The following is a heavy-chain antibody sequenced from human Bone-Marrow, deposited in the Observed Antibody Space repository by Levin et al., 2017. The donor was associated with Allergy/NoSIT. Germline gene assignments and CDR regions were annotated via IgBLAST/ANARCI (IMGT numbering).Heavy chain of an antibody. J-gene: IGHJ3*02. D-gene: IGHD2-15*01. V-gene: IGHV3-53*01. CDR1: GFTVSHTY. CDR2: IYAGGNT. Sequence: LSLTCAASGFTVSHTYMSWVRQAPGKGLEWVSVIYAGGNTYYADSVKGRFTISRDNSKNTLYLRMNSLRAEDTAVYYCARDPRYCSGGSCYYYAFDIWGQGTMVTVSS. CDR3: ARDPRYCSGGSCYYYAFDI.